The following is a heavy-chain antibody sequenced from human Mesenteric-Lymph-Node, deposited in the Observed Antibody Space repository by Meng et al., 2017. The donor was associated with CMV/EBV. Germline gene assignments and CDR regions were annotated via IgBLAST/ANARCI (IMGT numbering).Heavy chain of an antibody. Sequence: SETLSLTCTVSGGSISSSSYYWGWIRQPPGKGLEWIGTIYHSGSTYYNRSLKSRVTMSVDTSKNQFSLRLSSVTAADTAVYYCARDGVLGKGRDYWGQGTLVTVSS. CDR1: GGSISSSSYY. CDR2: IYHSGST. D-gene: IGHD3-10*01. CDR3: ARDGVLGKGRDY. J-gene: IGHJ4*02. V-gene: IGHV4-39*07.